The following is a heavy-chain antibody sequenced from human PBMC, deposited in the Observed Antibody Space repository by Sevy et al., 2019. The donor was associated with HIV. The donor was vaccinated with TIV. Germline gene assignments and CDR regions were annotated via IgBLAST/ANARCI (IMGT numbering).Heavy chain of an antibody. CDR1: GFAFSSFY. J-gene: IGHJ4*02. D-gene: IGHD3-10*01. CDR2: ISVSSSYI. Sequence: GESLKISCAASGFAFSSFYMNWVRQAPGKGLEWVSSISVSSSYIYYADSLKGRFTISRDNAKNLLYLQMNSLRAEDTALYYCARDTGGGSGSLDSWGQGTLVTVSS. V-gene: IGHV3-21*01. CDR3: ARDTGGGSGSLDS.